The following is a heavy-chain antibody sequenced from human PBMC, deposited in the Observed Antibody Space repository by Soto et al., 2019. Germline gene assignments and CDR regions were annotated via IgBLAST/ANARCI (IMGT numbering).Heavy chain of an antibody. J-gene: IGHJ5*02. D-gene: IGHD6-6*01. CDR2: ISSSSSYI. V-gene: IGHV3-21*01. CDR1: GFTFSSYS. CDR3: ARDPSSSYNNP. Sequence: GGSLSLSCAASGFTFSSYSMNWVRQAPGKGLEWVSSISSSSSYIYYADSVKGRFTISRDNAKNSLYLQMNSLRAEDTAVYYCARDPSSSYNNPWGQVTLVTVSS.